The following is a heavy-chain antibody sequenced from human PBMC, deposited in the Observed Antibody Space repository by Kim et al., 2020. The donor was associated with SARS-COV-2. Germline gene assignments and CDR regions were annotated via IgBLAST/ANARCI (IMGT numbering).Heavy chain of an antibody. V-gene: IGHV3-64*01. CDR1: GFTFSSYA. Sequence: GGSLRLFCAASGFTFSSYAMHWVRQAPGKGLEYVSAISSNGGSTYYANSVKGRFTISRDNSKNTLYLQMGSLRAEDMAVYYCARWYDSHYYGMDVWGQGTTVTVSS. J-gene: IGHJ6*02. D-gene: IGHD3-3*01. CDR3: ARWYDSHYYGMDV. CDR2: ISSNGGST.